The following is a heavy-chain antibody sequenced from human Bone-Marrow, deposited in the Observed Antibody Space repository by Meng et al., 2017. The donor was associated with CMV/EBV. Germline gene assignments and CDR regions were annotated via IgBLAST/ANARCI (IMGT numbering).Heavy chain of an antibody. J-gene: IGHJ3*02. CDR3: ARDQDRGYCNGDRCYRSRASDI. CDR2: IANSGSTI. V-gene: IGHV3-11*01. Sequence: GGSLRLSCVASGFAFSDSYMSWIRQAPGKGLEWISYIANSGSTIYYADSVKGRFTISRDNAKNSLYLQMNSLRAEDTAVYYCARDQDRGYCNGDRCYRSRASDIWGQGTMVTFSS. CDR1: GFAFSDSY. D-gene: IGHD2-15*01.